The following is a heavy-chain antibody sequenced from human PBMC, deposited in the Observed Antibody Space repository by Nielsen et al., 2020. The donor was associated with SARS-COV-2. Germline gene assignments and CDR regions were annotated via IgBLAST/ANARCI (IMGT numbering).Heavy chain of an antibody. D-gene: IGHD3-22*01. V-gene: IGHV3-33*01. CDR3: ARDQRWLLHAFDI. J-gene: IGHJ3*02. CDR2: IWYDGSNK. Sequence: GESLKISCAASGFTFSSYGMHWVRQAPGKGLEWVAVIWYDGSNKYYADSVKGRFTISRDNAKNSLYLQMNSLRAEDTAVYYCARDQRWLLHAFDIWGQGTMVTVSS. CDR1: GFTFSSYG.